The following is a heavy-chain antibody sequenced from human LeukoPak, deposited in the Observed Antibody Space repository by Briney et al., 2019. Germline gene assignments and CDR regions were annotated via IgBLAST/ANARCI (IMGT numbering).Heavy chain of an antibody. Sequence: SVKVSCKASGGTFNSYAISWVRQAPGQGLEWMGGIIPSFGTANYAQKFQGRVTITADESTSTAYMELSSLRSEDTAVYYCARGGFEVGATFDYWGQGTLVTVSS. V-gene: IGHV1-69*13. CDR1: GGTFNSYA. D-gene: IGHD1-26*01. J-gene: IGHJ4*02. CDR3: ARGGFEVGATFDY. CDR2: IIPSFGTA.